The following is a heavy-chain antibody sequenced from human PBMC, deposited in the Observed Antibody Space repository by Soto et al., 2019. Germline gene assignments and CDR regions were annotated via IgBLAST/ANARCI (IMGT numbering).Heavy chain of an antibody. Sequence: QVQLQESGPGLVKPSQTLSLTCTVSGGSISIGGNYWSWIRQRPGKGLEWIGYIYNSGATYYNPSLKSRVTISVDTSKNQFSLILSSVTAADTAVYYCARDGFSQDSTSLPYFDYWGQGTLVTVSS. CDR3: ARDGFSQDSTSLPYFDY. V-gene: IGHV4-31*03. D-gene: IGHD6-6*01. CDR1: GGSISIGGNY. CDR2: IYNSGAT. J-gene: IGHJ4*02.